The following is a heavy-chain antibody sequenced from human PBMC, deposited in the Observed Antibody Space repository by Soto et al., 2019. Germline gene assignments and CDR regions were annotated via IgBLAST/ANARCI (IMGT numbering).Heavy chain of an antibody. D-gene: IGHD2-8*01. J-gene: IGHJ4*02. CDR3: ARDNGYYNF. Sequence: ASVKVSCKTSGYTFSSYSIDWVRQAPGQGLEWMAWISTTSGNTHYAERVQGRVTVTLDKSARTAFMEMWGLTSDDTAVYFCARDNGYYNFWGQGTLVTVSS. V-gene: IGHV1-18*01. CDR2: ISTTSGNT. CDR1: GYTFSSYS.